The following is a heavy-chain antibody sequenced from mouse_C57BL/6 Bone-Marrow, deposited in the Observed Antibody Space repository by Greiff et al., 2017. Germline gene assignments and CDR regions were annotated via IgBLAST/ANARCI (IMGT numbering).Heavy chain of an antibody. CDR1: GFNIKDYY. Sequence: VQLQQSGAELVKPGASVKLSCTASGFNIKDYYMHWVKQRTEQGLEWIGRIDPEDGETKYAPKFQGKATITADTSSNTAYLQLSSLTSEDTAVYYCARRAFYYYGSSQYYFDYWGQGTTLTVSS. CDR3: ARRAFYYYGSSQYYFDY. D-gene: IGHD1-1*01. V-gene: IGHV14-2*01. CDR2: IDPEDGET. J-gene: IGHJ2*01.